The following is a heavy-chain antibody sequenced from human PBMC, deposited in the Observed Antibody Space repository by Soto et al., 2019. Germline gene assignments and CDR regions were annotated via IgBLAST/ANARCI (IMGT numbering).Heavy chain of an antibody. J-gene: IGHJ6*02. CDR1: GFTFSSYA. CDR3: AKSSDRRLHYYYGMDV. D-gene: IGHD3-22*01. CDR2: ISGSGGST. Sequence: PGGSLRLSCAASGFTFSSYAMSWVRQAPGKGLEWVSAISGSGGSTYYADSVKGRFTISRDNSKNTLYLQMNSLRAEDTAVYYCAKSSDRRLHYYYGMDVWGQGTTVTVSS. V-gene: IGHV3-23*01.